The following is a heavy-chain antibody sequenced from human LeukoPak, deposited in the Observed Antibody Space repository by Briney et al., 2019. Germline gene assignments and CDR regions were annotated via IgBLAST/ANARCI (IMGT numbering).Heavy chain of an antibody. CDR3: AKDEEDIGNNDAFDI. D-gene: IGHD5-12*01. V-gene: IGHV3-23*01. CDR2: ISGSGGST. CDR1: GFTFSRYA. Sequence: PGGSLRLSCAASGFTFSRYAMSWVRQAPGKGLEWVSAISGSGGSTYYADSVKGRFTISRDNSKNTLYLQMNSLRAEDTAVYYCAKDEEDIGNNDAFDIWGQGTMVTVSS. J-gene: IGHJ3*02.